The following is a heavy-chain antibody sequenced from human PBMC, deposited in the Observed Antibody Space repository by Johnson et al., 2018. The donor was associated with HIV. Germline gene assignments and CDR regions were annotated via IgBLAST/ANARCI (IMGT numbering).Heavy chain of an antibody. V-gene: IGHV3-33*01. J-gene: IGHJ3*02. CDR3: ARGSIAAHDAFDI. CDR2: IWYDGSNK. Sequence: QVQLVESGGGVVQPGRSLRLSCAASGFTFSSYGMHWVRQAPGKGLEWVAVIWYDGSNKYYADSVKGRFTISRDNSKNMLYLQMNSLGAEDTAVYYCARGSIAAHDAFDIWGQGTMVTVSS. CDR1: GFTFSSYG. D-gene: IGHD6-6*01.